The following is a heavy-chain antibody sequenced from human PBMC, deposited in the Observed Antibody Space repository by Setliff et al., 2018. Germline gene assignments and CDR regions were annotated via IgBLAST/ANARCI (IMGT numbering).Heavy chain of an antibody. CDR1: RGSFSGYY. D-gene: IGHD3-9*01. V-gene: IGHV4-34*01. CDR2: INHSGST. Sequence: PSETLSLTCAFYRGSFSGYYWAWIRRPPGKGLEWIGEINHSGSTNYNPSLKSRVTISVDTSKNQFSLKLSSVTAADTAVYYCASSNYDILTGCYDGEVHWGQGTPVTVSS. CDR3: ASSNYDILTGCYDGEVH. J-gene: IGHJ4*02.